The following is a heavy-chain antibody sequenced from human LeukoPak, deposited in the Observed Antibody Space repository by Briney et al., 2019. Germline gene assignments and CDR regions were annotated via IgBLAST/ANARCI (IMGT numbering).Heavy chain of an antibody. CDR2: IRYDDSE. CDR1: GFSLSEYG. CDR3: AKDPVNHCASSVCYGLQS. D-gene: IGHD3-22*01. J-gene: IGHJ5*02. Sequence: GGSLRPSCVASGFSLSEYGIHWVRQAPGKGLEWLSFIRYDDSEYYADSVKGRFAISRDNSKNTLFLQMHSLRSEDTAVYYCAKDPVNHCASSVCYGLQSWGQGTLVIVSS. V-gene: IGHV3-30*02.